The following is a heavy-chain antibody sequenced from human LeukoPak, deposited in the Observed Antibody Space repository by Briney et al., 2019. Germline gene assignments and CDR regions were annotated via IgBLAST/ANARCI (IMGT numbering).Heavy chain of an antibody. D-gene: IGHD4-17*01. CDR3: AKVVRGLAYYADYSE. J-gene: IGHJ4*02. Sequence: GGSLRLSCAASGVTSSSYWMSWVRQAPGKGLEWVANIKQDGSEKYYVDSVKGRFTISRDNAKNSLYLQMNSLRDEDTAVYYCAKVVRGLAYYADYSEWGQGTLVTVSS. CDR1: GVTSSSYW. V-gene: IGHV3-7*03. CDR2: IKQDGSEK.